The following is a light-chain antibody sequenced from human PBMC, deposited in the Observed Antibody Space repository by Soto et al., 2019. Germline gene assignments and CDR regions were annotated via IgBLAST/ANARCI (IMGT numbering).Light chain of an antibody. V-gene: IGLV2-14*01. CDR3: SSYTSSSTRV. CDR2: EVS. Sequence: QSVLTQPASVSGSPGQSITISCTGTSSDVGGHHYVSWYQQYPGKAPKLMIYEVSDRPSGVSNRFSGSKSGNTASLTISGLQAEDEADYYCSSYTSSSTRVFGTGTKVTVL. CDR1: SSDVGGHHY. J-gene: IGLJ1*01.